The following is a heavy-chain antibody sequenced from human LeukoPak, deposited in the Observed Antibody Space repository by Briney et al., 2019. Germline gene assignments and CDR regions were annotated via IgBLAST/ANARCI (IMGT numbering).Heavy chain of an antibody. CDR1: GFTFSSYS. CDR2: ISSSSTYI. D-gene: IGHD2-15*01. CDR3: ARASLPKDEWSAWWLGSPSPTFIDY. Sequence: GGSLRLSCAASGFTFSSYSMNWVRQAPGERLEWVSSISSSSTYIYYADSVKGRFTISRDDAKNSLFLQMNSLRAEDTAVYYCARASLPKDEWSAWWLGSPSPTFIDYWGQGTLVTVSS. V-gene: IGHV3-21*01. J-gene: IGHJ4*02.